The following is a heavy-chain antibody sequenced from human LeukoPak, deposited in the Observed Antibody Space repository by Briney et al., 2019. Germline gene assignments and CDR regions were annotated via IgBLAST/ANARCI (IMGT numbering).Heavy chain of an antibody. Sequence: GGSLRLSCAASGFTFSSYAMSWVRQAPGKGLEWVSVIYSGGSTYYADSVKGRFTISRDNSKNTLYLQMNSLRAEDTAVYYCARDAGLRLGELSLDYWGQGTLVTVSS. V-gene: IGHV3-66*01. D-gene: IGHD3-16*02. J-gene: IGHJ4*02. CDR2: IYSGGST. CDR1: GFTFSSYA. CDR3: ARDAGLRLGELSLDY.